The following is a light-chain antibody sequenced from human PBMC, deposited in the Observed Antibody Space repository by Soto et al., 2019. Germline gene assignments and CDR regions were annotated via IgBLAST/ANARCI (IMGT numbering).Light chain of an antibody. CDR2: EVS. J-gene: IGLJ3*02. CDR3: SSTAGNNNLV. CDR1: SSDVGGYNY. V-gene: IGLV2-8*01. Sequence: QSVLTQPASVSGSPGQSITISCTGTSSDVGGYNYVSWYQQHPGKAPKLIIYEVSKRPSGVPDRFSGSKSGNTASLTVSGLQAEDEAVYYCSSTAGNNNLVFGGGTKLTVL.